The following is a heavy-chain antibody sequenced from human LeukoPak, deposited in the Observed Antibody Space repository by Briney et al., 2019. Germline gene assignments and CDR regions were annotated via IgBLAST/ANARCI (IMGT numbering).Heavy chain of an antibody. D-gene: IGHD2-15*01. CDR2: ISGSGGST. CDR1: GFTFSSYA. V-gene: IGHV3-23*01. CDR3: AKAWRRYCSGGSCLHAFDI. Sequence: GGSLRLSCAASGFTFSSYAMSWVRQARGKGLEWVSAISGSGGSTYYADSVKGRFTLSRDNSKHTLYLQVNSLRAEDTAVYYCAKAWRRYCSGGSCLHAFDIWGQGTMVTVSS. J-gene: IGHJ3*02.